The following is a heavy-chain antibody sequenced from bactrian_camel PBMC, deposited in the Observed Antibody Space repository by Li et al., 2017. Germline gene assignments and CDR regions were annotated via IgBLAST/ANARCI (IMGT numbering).Heavy chain of an antibody. D-gene: IGHD2*01. CDR2: IDSDGYT. V-gene: IGHV3S55*01. CDR1: GLTHGAYC. CDR3: AAEEGRRECGMPPKNLRT. Sequence: QVQLVESGGGSVQAGGSLRLSCVVSGLTHGAYCMGWFRRKEGGRREGVASIDSDGYTSFAESVKGRFTISRDNPKNILYLEMNSLKPDDSAMYYCAAEEGRRECGMPPKNLRTGARGPRSPSP. J-gene: IGHJ4*01.